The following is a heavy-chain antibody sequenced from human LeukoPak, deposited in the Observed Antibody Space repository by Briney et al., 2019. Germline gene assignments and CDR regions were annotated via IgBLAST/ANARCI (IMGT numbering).Heavy chain of an antibody. CDR3: ARRKGYSRGLFDY. J-gene: IGHJ4*02. CDR2: IYYSGST. D-gene: IGHD5-12*01. Sequence: PSETLSLTCTVSGGSISSSSYYWGWIRQPPGKGLEWIGSIYYSGSTYYNPSLKSRVTISVDTSKNQFSLKLSSVTAADTAVYYCARRKGYSRGLFDYWGQGTLVTVSS. CDR1: GGSISSSSYY. V-gene: IGHV4-39*01.